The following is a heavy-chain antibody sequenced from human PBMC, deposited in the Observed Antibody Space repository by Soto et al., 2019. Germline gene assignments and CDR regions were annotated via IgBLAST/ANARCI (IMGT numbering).Heavy chain of an antibody. J-gene: IGHJ5*01. V-gene: IGHV1-2*02. CDR1: GYTFTGYY. Sequence: ASVKVSCKASGYTFTGYYIHWVRQAPGQGLEWMGWINPNNGDTKYAQRFQGRVTVTRDTSSNTIYMELRRLTSDGAAVYYCEREEKNGFDSWGQGTLVTVSS. CDR3: EREEKNGFDS. CDR2: INPNNGDT.